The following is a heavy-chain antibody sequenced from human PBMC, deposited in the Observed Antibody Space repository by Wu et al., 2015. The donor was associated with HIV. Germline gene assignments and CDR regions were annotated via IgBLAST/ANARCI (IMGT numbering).Heavy chain of an antibody. CDR2: INPNRGGT. CDR1: GYTFTDYY. D-gene: IGHD3-22*01. Sequence: QVQLLQSGAEVKKPGASVMVSCKASGYTFTDYYMYWVRQAPGQGLEWMGWINPNRGGTKYAQKFQGRVTMTRDTAVSTAYMELNSLTSDDTAVYYCARLQSLSGFYSNADYWARERWSPSPQ. J-gene: IGHJ4*02. CDR3: ARLQSLSGFYSNADY. V-gene: IGHV1-2*02.